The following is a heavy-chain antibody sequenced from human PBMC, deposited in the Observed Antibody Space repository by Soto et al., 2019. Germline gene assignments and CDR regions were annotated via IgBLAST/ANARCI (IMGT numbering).Heavy chain of an antibody. J-gene: IGHJ4*02. Sequence: VQLVESGGGLVQPGGSLRLSCAASGFTFSTYWMHWVRQAPGKGLVWLSRINSDGSTTNYADSVKGRFTVSRDNAKNTLYLQMNSLRAEDTAVYFCVRGVGYCTTTTCSDYWGQGTLVTVSS. CDR2: INSDGSTT. CDR1: GFTFSTYW. CDR3: VRGVGYCTTTTCSDY. D-gene: IGHD2-2*01. V-gene: IGHV3-74*01.